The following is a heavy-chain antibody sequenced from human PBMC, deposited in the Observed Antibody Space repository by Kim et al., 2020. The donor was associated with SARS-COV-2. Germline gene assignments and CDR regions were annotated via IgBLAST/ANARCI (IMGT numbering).Heavy chain of an antibody. CDR2: INPNSGGT. CDR3: AKFLEWSPRPTDYYYGMDV. J-gene: IGHJ6*02. Sequence: ASVKVSCKASGYTFTGYYMHWVRQAPGQGLEWMGWINPNSGGTNYAQKFQGRVTMTRDTSISTSYMELSRLRSDDTAVYYCAKFLEWSPRPTDYYYGMDVWGQGTTVTVSS. CDR1: GYTFTGYY. D-gene: IGHD3-3*01. V-gene: IGHV1-2*02.